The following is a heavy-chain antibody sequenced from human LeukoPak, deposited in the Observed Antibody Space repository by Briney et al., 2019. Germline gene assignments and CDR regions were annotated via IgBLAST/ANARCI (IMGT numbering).Heavy chain of an antibody. CDR2: ISGSGGST. V-gene: IGHV3-23*01. CDR3: AKGFRYFDL. CDR1: GLVFSNYG. J-gene: IGHJ2*01. Sequence: PGGSLRLSCIASGLVFSNYGMSWVRQAPGKGLEWVSTISGSGGSTYYADSVKGRFTISRDNSKNTLYLQMKSLRAEDTAVYYCAKGFRYFDLWGRGTLVTVSS.